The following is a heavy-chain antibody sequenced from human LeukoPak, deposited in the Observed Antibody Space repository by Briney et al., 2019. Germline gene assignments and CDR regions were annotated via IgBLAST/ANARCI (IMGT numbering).Heavy chain of an antibody. CDR3: ARDRYYYDNSGYYQLDY. Sequence: PSETLSLTCTVSGDSISSYYCSWIRQPPGKGLEWIGYIYYSGSTSYNPSLKSRVTISLDTSNNQFSLKLRSVTAADTAVYYCARDRYYYDNSGYYQLDYWGQGTLVTVSS. D-gene: IGHD3-22*01. V-gene: IGHV4-59*01. CDR2: IYYSGST. CDR1: GDSISSYY. J-gene: IGHJ4*02.